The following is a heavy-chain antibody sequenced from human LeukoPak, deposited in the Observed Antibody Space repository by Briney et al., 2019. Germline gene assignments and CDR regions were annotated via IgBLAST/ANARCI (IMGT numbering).Heavy chain of an antibody. J-gene: IGHJ1*01. V-gene: IGHV1-2*02. CDR2: INPNSGGT. CDR3: ARDGSASPPHYYDSSGFEYFQH. CDR1: GYTFTGYY. Sequence: ASVKVSCKASGYTFTGYYMHWVRQAPGQGLEWMGWINPNSGGTNYAQKFQGRVTITRDTSASTAYMELSSLRSEDTAVYYCARDGSASPPHYYDSSGFEYFQHWGQGTLVTVSS. D-gene: IGHD3-22*01.